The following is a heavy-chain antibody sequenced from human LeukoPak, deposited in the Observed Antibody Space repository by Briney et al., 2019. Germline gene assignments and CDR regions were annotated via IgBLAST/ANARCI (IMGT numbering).Heavy chain of an antibody. J-gene: IGHJ4*02. D-gene: IGHD5-24*01. Sequence: WETLSLTCTVSGGSISSYYSSWMRQPPGKGLEWIGYIYYSGSTNYNPSLKSRVTISVDTSKNQFSLKLSSVTAADTAVYYCARGGDGDYFDYWGQGTLVTVSS. CDR3: ARGGDGDYFDY. V-gene: IGHV4-59*01. CDR1: GGSISSYY. CDR2: IYYSGST.